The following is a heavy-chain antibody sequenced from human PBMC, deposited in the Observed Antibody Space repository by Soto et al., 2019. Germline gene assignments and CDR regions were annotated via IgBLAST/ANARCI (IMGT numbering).Heavy chain of an antibody. V-gene: IGHV1-69*01. Sequence: QVQLVQSGAEVKKPGSSVKVSCKASGGTFSSYAISWVRQAPGQGLEWMGGIIPIFGTANYAQKFQGRVTITADESTSTAYMELSSLRSEDTAVYYCASRLRSGGPGEGYGMDVWGQGTTVTVSS. CDR2: IIPIFGTA. CDR3: ASRLRSGGPGEGYGMDV. CDR1: GGTFSSYA. D-gene: IGHD6-25*01. J-gene: IGHJ6*01.